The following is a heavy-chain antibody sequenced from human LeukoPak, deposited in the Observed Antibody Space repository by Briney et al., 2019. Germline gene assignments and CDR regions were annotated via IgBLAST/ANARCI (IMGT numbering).Heavy chain of an antibody. CDR1: GGSISSYY. Sequence: PSETLSLTCTVSGGSISSYYWSWIPQPPGKGLEWIGYNYYSGSTNYNPSLKSRVTISVDTSKNQFSLRLSSVTAAHTGLDDFARHAAFADYQSHLTHFDYWGQGTLVSVCS. D-gene: IGHD4/OR15-4a*01. V-gene: IGHV4-59*08. CDR3: ARHAAFADYQSHLTHFDY. CDR2: NYYSGST. J-gene: IGHJ4*02.